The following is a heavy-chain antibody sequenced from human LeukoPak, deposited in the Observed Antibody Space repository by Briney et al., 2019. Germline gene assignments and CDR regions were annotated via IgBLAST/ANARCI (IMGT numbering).Heavy chain of an antibody. Sequence: GGSLRLSCEASGITVTSSYMSWVRQAPGEGLEWVSIIYSGGTPYYADSVKGRYTISRDSSKNTLFLQMNSLRAEDSAVYYCASAGGQCSGDSCLEYFQHWGQGTLVTVSS. CDR2: IYSGGTP. D-gene: IGHD2-15*01. CDR3: ASAGGQCSGDSCLEYFQH. CDR1: GITVTSSY. V-gene: IGHV3-66*01. J-gene: IGHJ1*01.